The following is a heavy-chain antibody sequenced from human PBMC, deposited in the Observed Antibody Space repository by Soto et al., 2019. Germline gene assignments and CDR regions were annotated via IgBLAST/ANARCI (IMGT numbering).Heavy chain of an antibody. CDR3: ARHSSRNYGLYSFDY. Sequence: SETLSLTCTVSGGSVSSYYWSWIRQSPGKGLEWIGYIYYSGSTKYKPSLKSRVTISVDTSKNQFSLKVSSATAADTAVYYCARHSSRNYGLYSFDYWGLGALVTVSS. CDR2: IYYSGST. V-gene: IGHV4-59*08. J-gene: IGHJ4*02. D-gene: IGHD4-4*01. CDR1: GGSVSSYY.